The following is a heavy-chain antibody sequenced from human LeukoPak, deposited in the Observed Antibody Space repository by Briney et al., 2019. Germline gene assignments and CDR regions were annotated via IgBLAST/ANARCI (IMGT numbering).Heavy chain of an antibody. V-gene: IGHV3-64*01. CDR1: GFTFRSYA. CDR2: ISSNGGST. J-gene: IGHJ3*02. Sequence: PGGSLRLSCADSGFTFRSYAMHWVRQAPGKGLEYVSAISSNGGSTYYANSVKGRFTISRDNSKNTLFLQMGSLRAEDMAVYYCARVGDNDAFDIWGQRTMVTVSS. CDR3: ARVGDNDAFDI. D-gene: IGHD4-17*01.